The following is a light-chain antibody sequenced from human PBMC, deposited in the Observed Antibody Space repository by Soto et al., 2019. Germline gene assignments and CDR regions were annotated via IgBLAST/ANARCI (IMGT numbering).Light chain of an antibody. J-gene: IGKJ1*01. CDR1: QSVSSN. CDR2: GAS. Sequence: EIVMTQSPATLSVSPGERATLSCRASQSVSSNLAWYQQKPGQAPRLLIYGASTRATGIPARFSGSGSGTEFTLTISSLQSEDFAVYYCHQYNNWSLWAFGQGTKVEIK. V-gene: IGKV3-15*01. CDR3: HQYNNWSLWA.